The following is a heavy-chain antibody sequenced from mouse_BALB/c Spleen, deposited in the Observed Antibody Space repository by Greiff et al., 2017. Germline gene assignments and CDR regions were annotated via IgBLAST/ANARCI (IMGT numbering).Heavy chain of an antibody. J-gene: IGHJ4*01. V-gene: IGHV2-9*02. CDR1: GFSLTSYG. CDR3: ARSPYDYYAMDY. D-gene: IGHD1-1*01. Sequence: QVQLKESGPGLVAPSQSLSITCTVSGFSLTSYGVHWVRQPPGKGLEWLGVIWAGGSTNYNSALMSRLSISKDNSKSQVFLKMNSLQTDDTAMYYCARSPYDYYAMDYWGQGTSVTVSS. CDR2: IWAGGST.